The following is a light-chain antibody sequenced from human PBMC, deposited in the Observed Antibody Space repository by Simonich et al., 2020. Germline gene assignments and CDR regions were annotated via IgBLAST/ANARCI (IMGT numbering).Light chain of an antibody. Sequence: DIVMTQSPDSLAVSLGERATINCKSSQRVLYSSNNNNYLAWYQQKPGQPPKLLIYWASTRESGVPDRFSGSGSGTDFTLTISSLQAEDGAVYYCQQYYSTPRTFGQGTKVEIK. CDR2: WAS. CDR1: QRVLYSSNNNNY. V-gene: IGKV4-1*01. CDR3: QQYYSTPRT. J-gene: IGKJ1*01.